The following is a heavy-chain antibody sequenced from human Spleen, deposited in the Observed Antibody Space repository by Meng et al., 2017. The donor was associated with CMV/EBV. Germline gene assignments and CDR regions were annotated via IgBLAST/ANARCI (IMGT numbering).Heavy chain of an antibody. J-gene: IGHJ5*02. V-gene: IGHV4-34*01. D-gene: IGHD6-19*01. CDR3: AKAQYNSGLYGCWFDP. CDR2: INHSGST. CDR1: GGSFSGYY. Sequence: SETLSLTCAVYGGSFSGYYWSWIRQPPGKGLEWIGEINHSGSTNYNPSLKSRVTISVDKSQNQFSLNQRSVTAADTDVYYCAKAQYNSGLYGCWFDPWGQGTLVTVSS.